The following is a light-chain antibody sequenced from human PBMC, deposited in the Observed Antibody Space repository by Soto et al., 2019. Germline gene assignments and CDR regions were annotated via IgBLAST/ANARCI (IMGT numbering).Light chain of an antibody. Sequence: MTQSPSSLSASVRDRITITCRASQDIESDLSWYKQKPGKAPTLLIYDASNLQSAVPSRFSDNRSGTELTLPVSSLKPADFATYYCLQYDDVSRTFGRGTKVDIK. CDR2: DAS. CDR1: QDIESD. CDR3: LQYDDVSRT. J-gene: IGKJ4*01. V-gene: IGKV1-6*01.